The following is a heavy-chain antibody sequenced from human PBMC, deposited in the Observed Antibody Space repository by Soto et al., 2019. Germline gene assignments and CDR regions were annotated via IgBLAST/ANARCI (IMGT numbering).Heavy chain of an antibody. J-gene: IGHJ6*03. V-gene: IGHV1-69*02. D-gene: IGHD2-2*01. Sequence: EASVKVSCKASGGTFSSYTISWVRQAPGQGLEWMGRIIPILGIANYAQKFQGRVTITADKSTSTAYMELSSLRSEDTAVYYCARLVVPAAASSDMDVWGKGTTVTVSS. CDR3: ARLVVPAAASSDMDV. CDR1: GGTFSSYT. CDR2: IIPILGIA.